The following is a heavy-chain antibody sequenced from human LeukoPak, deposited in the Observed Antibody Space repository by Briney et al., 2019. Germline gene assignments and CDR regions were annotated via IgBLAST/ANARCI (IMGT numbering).Heavy chain of an antibody. D-gene: IGHD3-10*01. J-gene: IGHJ4*02. CDR2: INLNSGDT. Sequence: ASVKVSCKASGYTFTGYYVHWMRQAPGQGLEWMGRINLNSGDTEYEQKFQGRVTMTRDTSIATAYMEMTGLAPDDTAVYYCARDRGPSYDSGIYYQYYFHYWGQGTLVTVSS. CDR3: ARDRGPSYDSGIYYQYYFHY. CDR1: GYTFTGYY. V-gene: IGHV1-2*06.